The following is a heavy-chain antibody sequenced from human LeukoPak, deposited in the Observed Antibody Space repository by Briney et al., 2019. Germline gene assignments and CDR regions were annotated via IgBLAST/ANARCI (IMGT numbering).Heavy chain of an antibody. CDR1: GYTFTSYG. CDR3: ARDRSLRSNWFDP. Sequence: ASVTVSCKASGYTFTSYGISWVRQAPGQGLEWMGWISAYNGSTNYAQKLQGRVTMTTDTSTSTAYMELRSLRSDDTAVYYCARDRSLRSNWFDPWGQGTLVTVSS. CDR2: ISAYNGST. D-gene: IGHD2-15*01. V-gene: IGHV1-18*01. J-gene: IGHJ5*02.